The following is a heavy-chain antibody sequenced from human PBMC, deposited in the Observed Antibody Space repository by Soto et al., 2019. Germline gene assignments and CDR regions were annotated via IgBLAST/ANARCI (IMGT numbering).Heavy chain of an antibody. J-gene: IGHJ6*02. CDR3: TRGGGVGFGDYTTGGMDV. CDR2: INAGNGNT. Sequence: ASVKVSCKASGYTFTRYAMHWVRQAPGQRLEWMGWINAGNGNTKYLQKFQGRVTITRDTSASTAYMELSSLRSEDTAVYYCTRGGGVGFGDYTTGGMDVWGQGTTVTVS. V-gene: IGHV1-3*01. CDR1: GYTFTRYA. D-gene: IGHD2-8*02.